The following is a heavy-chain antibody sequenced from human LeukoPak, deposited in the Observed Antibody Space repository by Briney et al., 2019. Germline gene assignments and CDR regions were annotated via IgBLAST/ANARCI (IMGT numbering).Heavy chain of an antibody. Sequence: SETLSLTCTVSGGSISSSSYYWGWICQPPGKGLERIGSIYYSGSTYYNPSLKSRVTISVDTSKNQFSLKLSSVTAADTAVYYCARGYCSGGSCGYYYYMDVWGKGTTVTVSS. CDR1: GGSISSSSYY. CDR3: ARGYCSGGSCGYYYYMDV. D-gene: IGHD2-15*01. CDR2: IYYSGST. V-gene: IGHV4-39*07. J-gene: IGHJ6*03.